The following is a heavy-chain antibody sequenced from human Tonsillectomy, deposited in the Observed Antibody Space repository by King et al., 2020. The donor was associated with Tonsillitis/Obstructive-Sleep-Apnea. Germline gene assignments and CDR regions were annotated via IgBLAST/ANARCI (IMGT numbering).Heavy chain of an antibody. CDR2: IYWDDDK. CDR3: ARSQLLYGSGSYSDY. Sequence: TLKESGPTLVKPTQTLTLTCTFSGFSLSTSGVGVGWIRQPPGKALEWLALIYWDDDKRYSPSLKSRLTITKDTSKNQVVLTMTNMDPEDTATYYCARSQLLYGSGSYSDYWGQGTLVTVSS. D-gene: IGHD3-10*01. CDR1: GFSLSTSGVG. V-gene: IGHV2-5*02. J-gene: IGHJ4*02.